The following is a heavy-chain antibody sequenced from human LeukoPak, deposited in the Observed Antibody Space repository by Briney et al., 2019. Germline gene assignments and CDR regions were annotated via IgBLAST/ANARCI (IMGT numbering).Heavy chain of an antibody. Sequence: GGSLRLPCVASVCIISSYSMNSVRQAPGKGLEWVSYISISSGTISYADSVRGRFTISSDNAKNSPYLQMNSTGAEDTAVCYFARDTHYSFDYWGQGTLVIVSS. V-gene: IGHV3-48*01. J-gene: IGHJ4*02. CDR2: ISISSGTI. CDR1: VCIISSYS. CDR3: ARDTHYSFDY. D-gene: IGHD2-21*01.